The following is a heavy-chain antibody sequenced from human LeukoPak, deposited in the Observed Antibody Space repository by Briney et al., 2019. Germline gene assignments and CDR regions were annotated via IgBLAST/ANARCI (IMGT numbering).Heavy chain of an antibody. Sequence: PGGSLRLSCAASGVTFSSYWMSWVRQAPGKGLEWVANIKQDGSEKYSVDSVKGRFTISRDNANNSLYLQMNGLRAEDTAGYYCARDRGSSYGGAFDFWGQGTLVTVSS. D-gene: IGHD5-12*01. V-gene: IGHV3-7*01. CDR3: ARDRGSSYGGAFDF. CDR1: GVTFSSYW. CDR2: IKQDGSEK. J-gene: IGHJ4*02.